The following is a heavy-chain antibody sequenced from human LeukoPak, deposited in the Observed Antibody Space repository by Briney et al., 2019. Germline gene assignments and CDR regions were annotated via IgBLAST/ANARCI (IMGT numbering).Heavy chain of an antibody. CDR2: IYSSGST. CDR1: GGSMNSYY. V-gene: IGHV4-59*08. Sequence: SETLSLTCSVSGGSMNSYYWSWIRQPPGKGLEWIGYIYSSGSTNYNPSLKSRVTMSVDTSKNQFSLKLSSVTAADTAVYFCVRRITLIRGVKTYYYYGMDVWGQGTTVTVSS. J-gene: IGHJ6*02. D-gene: IGHD3-10*01. CDR3: VRRITLIRGVKTYYYYGMDV.